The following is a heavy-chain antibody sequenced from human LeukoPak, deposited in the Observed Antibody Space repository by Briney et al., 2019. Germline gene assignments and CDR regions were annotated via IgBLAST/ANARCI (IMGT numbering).Heavy chain of an antibody. CDR2: IYSGGNT. CDR3: ASSSPSVVVS. V-gene: IGHV3-53*01. CDR1: GFTVRSNY. D-gene: IGHD6-6*01. Sequence: GGSLRLSCAASGFTVRSNYMSWVRQAPGKGLEWVSVIYSGGNTYHAECVKGRFSISRDNSKNTLYLQMNSLRTEDTAVYYCASSSPSVVVSWGQGTLVTVSS. J-gene: IGHJ5*01.